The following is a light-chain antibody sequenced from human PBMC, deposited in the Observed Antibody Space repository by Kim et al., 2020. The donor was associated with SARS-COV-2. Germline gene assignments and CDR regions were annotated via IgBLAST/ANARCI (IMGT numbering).Light chain of an antibody. CDR2: QDS. CDR1: KLGDKY. J-gene: IGLJ3*02. Sequence: SVSRGQTASIPCSGGKLGDKYACWYQQKPGQSPVLVIYQDSERPSGIPERFSGSNSGNTATLTISGTQAMDEADYYCQAWDRSTWVFGGGTQLTVL. V-gene: IGLV3-1*01. CDR3: QAWDRSTWV.